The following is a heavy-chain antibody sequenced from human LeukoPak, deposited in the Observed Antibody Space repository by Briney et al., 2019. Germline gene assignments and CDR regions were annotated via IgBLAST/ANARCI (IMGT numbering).Heavy chain of an antibody. Sequence: GESLKISCKGSGYSFTSYWSGWVRQMPGKGLEGMGIIYPGDSDTKNSPSFQGQVTISADKFISTAYLQWSSLKASDTAMYCCASNYDSSGYPDAFDIWGQGTMVTVSS. D-gene: IGHD3-22*01. CDR1: GYSFTSYW. CDR3: ASNYDSSGYPDAFDI. J-gene: IGHJ3*02. CDR2: IYPGDSDT. V-gene: IGHV5-51*01.